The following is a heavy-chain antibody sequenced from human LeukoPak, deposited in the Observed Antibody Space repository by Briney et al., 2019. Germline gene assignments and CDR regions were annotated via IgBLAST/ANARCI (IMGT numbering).Heavy chain of an antibody. CDR3: ARGRGYGSGSYCY. V-gene: IGHV4-34*01. CDR2: INHSGST. CDR1: GGSFSGYY. Sequence: GALRLSGAVYGGSFSGYYWSWIRQPPGKGLEWIGEINHSGSTNYNPSLKSRVTISVDTSKNQFSLKLSSVTAADAAVYYCARGRGYGSGSYCYWGQGTLVTVSS. J-gene: IGHJ4*02. D-gene: IGHD3-10*01.